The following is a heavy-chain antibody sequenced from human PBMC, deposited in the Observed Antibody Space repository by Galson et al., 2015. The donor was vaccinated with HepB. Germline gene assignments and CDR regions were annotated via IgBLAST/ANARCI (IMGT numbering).Heavy chain of an antibody. D-gene: IGHD1-26*01. CDR2: ISAYNGDT. J-gene: IGHJ6*03. CDR1: DYTFTSYG. Sequence: SVKVSCKASDYTFTSYGISWVRQAPGQGLEWMGWISAYNGDTNYAQKFQGRVTMTTDTFTTTAHMALRSLRSDDTAVYYCARAIVGAAGVYSYFYMDVWGKGTTVTVSS. V-gene: IGHV1-18*04. CDR3: ARAIVGAAGVYSYFYMDV.